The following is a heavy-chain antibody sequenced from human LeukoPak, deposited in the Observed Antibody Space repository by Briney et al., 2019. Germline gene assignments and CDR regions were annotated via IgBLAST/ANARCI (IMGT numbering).Heavy chain of an antibody. J-gene: IGHJ5*02. Sequence: ASVKVSCKASGYTFTSYDINWVRQATGQGLEWMGWMNPNSGNTGYAQKFQGRVTMTRNTSISTAYMELSSLRSEDPAVYYCARGRDWRYNWFDPWGQGTLVTVSS. CDR1: GYTFTSYD. CDR3: ARGRDWRYNWFDP. V-gene: IGHV1-8*01. CDR2: MNPNSGNT. D-gene: IGHD3-3*01.